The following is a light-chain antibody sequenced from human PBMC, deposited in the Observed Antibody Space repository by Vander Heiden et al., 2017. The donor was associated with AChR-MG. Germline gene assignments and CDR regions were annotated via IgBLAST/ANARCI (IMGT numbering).Light chain of an antibody. Sequence: QSALTQPASVSGSPGQSITISCTGTSSDVGGCNCVSWYQQHPGKAPKLMIYDVSNRPSGVSNRFSGSKSGNTASLTISGLQAEDEADYYCSSYTSSSTLVFGGGTKLTGL. CDR2: DVS. J-gene: IGLJ2*01. CDR1: SSDVGGCNC. CDR3: SSYTSSSTLV. V-gene: IGLV2-14*03.